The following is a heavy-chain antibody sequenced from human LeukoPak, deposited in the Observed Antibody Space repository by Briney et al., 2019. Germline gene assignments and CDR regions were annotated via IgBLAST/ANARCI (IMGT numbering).Heavy chain of an antibody. J-gene: IGHJ6*02. CDR1: GGSISTYY. CDR3: ARAGYCNATSCQCVPHV. D-gene: IGHD6-13*01. Sequence: SEPLPLTCTVSGGSISTYYWVWLRQSPGKELEWIGYVSYSGNNNYNPSLKSRVTISVDTSKNQLSLKLSSISAADTAVYYCARAGYCNATSCQCVPHVWGQGTRVTVSS. V-gene: IGHV4-59*01. CDR2: VSYSGNN.